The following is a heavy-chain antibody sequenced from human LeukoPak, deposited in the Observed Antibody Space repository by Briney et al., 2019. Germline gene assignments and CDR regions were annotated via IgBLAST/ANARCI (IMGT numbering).Heavy chain of an antibody. V-gene: IGHV4-61*02. CDR2: IYTSGGT. CDR3: AGRGSSSGTFDI. CDR1: GGSITNLNYY. J-gene: IGHJ3*02. D-gene: IGHD2-2*01. Sequence: PSETLSLTCTVSGGSITNLNYYWTWIRHPAGKKMEWIGRIYTSGGTSYNPSLKSRVTMSVDKSKNQISLHLASLTASDTARYYCAGRGSSSGTFDIWGPGTFVTVSS.